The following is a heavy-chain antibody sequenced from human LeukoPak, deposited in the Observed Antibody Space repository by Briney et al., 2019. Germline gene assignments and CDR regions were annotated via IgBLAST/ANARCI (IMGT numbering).Heavy chain of an antibody. CDR3: AREYSSGRGTRSAFDY. Sequence: SETLSLTCAVYGGSFSGYYWSWIRQPPGKGLEWIGEINHSGSTNYNPSLKSRVTISVDTSKNQFSLKLSSVTAADTAVYYCAREYSSGRGTRSAFDYWGQGTLVTVSS. J-gene: IGHJ4*02. V-gene: IGHV4-34*01. CDR1: GGSFSGYY. CDR2: INHSGST. D-gene: IGHD6-19*01.